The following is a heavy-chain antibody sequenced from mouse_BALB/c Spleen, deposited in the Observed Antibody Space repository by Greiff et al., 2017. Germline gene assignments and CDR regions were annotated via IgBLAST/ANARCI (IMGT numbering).Heavy chain of an antibody. J-gene: IGHJ4*01. D-gene: IGHD1-1*01. V-gene: IGHV1-87*01. CDR3: ASGGIYYGSSTYYAMDY. CDR2: IYPGDGDT. CDR1: GYTFTSYW. Sequence: LVESGAELARPGASVKLSCKASGYTFTSYWMQWVKQRPGQGLEWIGAIYPGDGDTRYTQKFKGKATLTADKSSSTAYMQLSSLASEDSAVYYGASGGIYYGSSTYYAMDYWGQGTSVTVSS.